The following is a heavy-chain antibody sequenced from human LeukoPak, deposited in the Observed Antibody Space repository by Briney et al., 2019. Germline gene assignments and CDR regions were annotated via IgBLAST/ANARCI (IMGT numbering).Heavy chain of an antibody. CDR3: ARGGSGSYLVDY. CDR2: IIPIFGTA. D-gene: IGHD1-26*01. CDR1: GGTVSRYP. Sequence: ASVKVSCKASGGTVSRYPISWVRQAPGQGLEWMGGIIPIFGTANYAQKFQGRVTMTRDMSTSTVYMELSSLRSEDTAVYYCARGGSGSYLVDYWGQGTLVTVSS. V-gene: IGHV1-69*05. J-gene: IGHJ4*02.